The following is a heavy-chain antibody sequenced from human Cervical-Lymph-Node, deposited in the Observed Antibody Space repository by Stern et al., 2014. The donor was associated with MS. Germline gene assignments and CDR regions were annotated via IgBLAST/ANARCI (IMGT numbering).Heavy chain of an antibody. CDR3: ATANYEFGYYGMDV. J-gene: IGHJ6*02. D-gene: IGHD3-3*01. V-gene: IGHV3-9*01. Sequence: EVQLVESGGGLVQPGRSLRLSWAAAGFAFDDYAMHWVRQAPGKGLEWVSGISWCGTKIGYADSVKGRFTISRDNAKNSLFLQMNNLRAEDTALYYCATANYEFGYYGMDVWGQGTAVTVS. CDR1: GFAFDDYA. CDR2: ISWCGTKI.